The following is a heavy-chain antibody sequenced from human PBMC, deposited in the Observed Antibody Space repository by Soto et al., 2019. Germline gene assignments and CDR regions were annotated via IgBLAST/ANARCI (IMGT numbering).Heavy chain of an antibody. CDR2: IDSDGSST. CDR3: TREVSAVFDY. Sequence: EAQLVESGGGLVQPGGSLRLSCTASGLTFSRYWMHWVRQAPGKGLVWVSRIDSDGSSTSYADSVKGRFTISKDNAKNTLYLQMNSLRAEDTAVYYCTREVSAVFDYWGRGTLVTVSS. D-gene: IGHD6-25*01. J-gene: IGHJ4*02. V-gene: IGHV3-74*01. CDR1: GLTFSRYW.